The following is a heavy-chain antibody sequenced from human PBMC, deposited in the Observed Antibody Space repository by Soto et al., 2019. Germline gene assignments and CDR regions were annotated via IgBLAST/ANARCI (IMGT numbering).Heavy chain of an antibody. CDR2: ISDRGDTT. J-gene: IGHJ4*02. CDR3: AKDKPGTTSFDY. CDR1: GFTISSNA. D-gene: IGHD1-1*01. V-gene: IGHV3-23*01. Sequence: GGSLRLSCAASGFTISSNAMYWVRQAPGKGLEWVSGISDRGDTTHYADSVKGRFTISRDTSKNTLYLQLNTLRADDTAVYYCAKDKPGTTSFDYWGQGTLVTVSS.